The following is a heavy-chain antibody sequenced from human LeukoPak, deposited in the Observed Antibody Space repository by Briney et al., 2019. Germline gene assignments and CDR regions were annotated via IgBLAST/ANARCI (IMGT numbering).Heavy chain of an antibody. CDR1: GFSFSSFW. D-gene: IGHD3-10*02. CDR3: AELGITMIGGV. J-gene: IGHJ6*04. CDR2: ISSSGSTI. Sequence: GGSLRLSCAASGFSFSSFWMNWVRQAPGKGLEWVSYISSSGSTIYYADSVKGRFTISRDNAKNSLYLQMNSLRAEDTAVYYCAELGITMIGGVWGKGTTVTISS. V-gene: IGHV3-48*04.